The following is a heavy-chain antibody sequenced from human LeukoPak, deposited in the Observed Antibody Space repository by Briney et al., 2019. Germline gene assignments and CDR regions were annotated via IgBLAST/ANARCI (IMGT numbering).Heavy chain of an antibody. CDR2: IYASGST. Sequence: SETLSLTCTVSGGSISSYYWSWIRQPAGEGLEWIGRIYASGSTNYNPPLKSRVTISLDQSMNQFSLKLSSVTAADTAVYYCARSYGGNPKFFFDSWGLGTLVTVSS. CDR3: ARSYGGNPKFFFDS. J-gene: IGHJ4*02. V-gene: IGHV4-4*07. CDR1: GGSISSYY. D-gene: IGHD4-23*01.